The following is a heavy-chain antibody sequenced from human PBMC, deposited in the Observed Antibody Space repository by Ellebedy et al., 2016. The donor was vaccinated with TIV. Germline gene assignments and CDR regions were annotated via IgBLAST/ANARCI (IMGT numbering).Heavy chain of an antibody. CDR2: IYPDGVTT. J-gene: IGHJ6*03. D-gene: IGHD2-8*01. V-gene: IGHV1-46*01. CDR3: AKTHGYYHYMDV. CDR1: RFTFTNYY. Sequence: ASVKVSXKASRFTFTNYYMHWVRQAPGQGLEWMGIIYPDGVTTTYAQKFQDRVSITTDIPTNTAYMELRSLRSDDAAVYYCAKTHGYYHYMDVWGTGTTVTVS.